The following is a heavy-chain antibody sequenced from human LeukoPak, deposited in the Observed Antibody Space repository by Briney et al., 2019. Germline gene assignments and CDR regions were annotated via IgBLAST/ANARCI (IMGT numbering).Heavy chain of an antibody. J-gene: IGHJ3*02. CDR1: GGSISSGGYY. CDR3: ARGRQWLVHDAFDI. D-gene: IGHD6-19*01. V-gene: IGHV4-31*03. CDR2: IYYSGST. Sequence: SQTLSLTCTVSGGSISSGGYYWSWIRQHPGKGLEWIGYIYYSGSTYYNPSLKSRVTISVDTSKNQFSLKLSSVTAADTAVYYCARGRQWLVHDAFDIWGQGTMVTVSS.